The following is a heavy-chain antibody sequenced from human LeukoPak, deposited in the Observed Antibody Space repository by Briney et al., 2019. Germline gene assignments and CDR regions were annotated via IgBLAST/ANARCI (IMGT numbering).Heavy chain of an antibody. CDR1: GDSISSGSYY. CDR2: IYTSGST. D-gene: IGHD2-2*02. CDR3: ARDPYCSSTSCYNDY. V-gene: IGHV4-61*02. Sequence: PSQTLSLTCTVSGDSISSGSYYWSWIRQPAGTGLEWIGRIYTSGSTNYNPSLKSRVTISVDTSKNQFSLKLSSVTAADTAVYYCARDPYCSSTSCYNDYWGQGTLVTVSS. J-gene: IGHJ4*02.